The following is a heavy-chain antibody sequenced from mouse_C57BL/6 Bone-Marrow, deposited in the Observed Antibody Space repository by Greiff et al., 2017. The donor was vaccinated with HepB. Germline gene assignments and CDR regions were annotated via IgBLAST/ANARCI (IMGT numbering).Heavy chain of an antibody. Sequence: QVQLQQPGAELVKPGASVKLSCKASGYTFTSYWMHWVKQRPGQGLEWIGMIHPNSGSTNYNEKFKSKATLTVDKSSSTAYMQLSSLTSEDSAVYYCASPPYYGNFWFAYGGQGTRVTVSA. CDR2: IHPNSGST. CDR1: GYTFTSYW. CDR3: ASPPYYGNFWFAY. V-gene: IGHV1-64*01. D-gene: IGHD2-10*01. J-gene: IGHJ3*01.